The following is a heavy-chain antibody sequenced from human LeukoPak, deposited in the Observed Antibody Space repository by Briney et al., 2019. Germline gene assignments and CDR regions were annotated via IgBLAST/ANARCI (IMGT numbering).Heavy chain of an antibody. V-gene: IGHV4-59*08. CDR3: ARRAWYGYYFDY. D-gene: IGHD6-13*01. CDR2: IDYSGST. J-gene: IGHJ4*02. Sequence: SETLSLTCTVSGGSISSDYWSWIRQPPGKGLGWIGYIDYSGSTNYNPSLQSRVTISVDTSKNQFSLQLSSVTAADTAVYYCARRAWYGYYFDYWGQGTLVTVSS. CDR1: GGSISSDY.